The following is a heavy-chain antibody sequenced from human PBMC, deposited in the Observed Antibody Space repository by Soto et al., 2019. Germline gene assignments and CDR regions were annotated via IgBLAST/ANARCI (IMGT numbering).Heavy chain of an antibody. CDR1: GGSFSGYY. D-gene: IGHD3-22*01. CDR2: INHSGST. CDR3: ARDLDGLHDDNSGPYPRPG. J-gene: IGHJ1*01. V-gene: IGHV4-34*01. Sequence: TSETLSLTCAVYGGSFSGYYGSWIRQPPGKGLEWIGEINHSGSTNYNPSLKSRATMSIDTSRNQFSLKVSSVTVADTAVYYCARDLDGLHDDNSGPYPRPGWGQGTLVTVSS.